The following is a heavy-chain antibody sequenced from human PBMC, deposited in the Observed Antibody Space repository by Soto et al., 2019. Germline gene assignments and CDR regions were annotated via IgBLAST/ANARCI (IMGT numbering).Heavy chain of an antibody. Sequence: QVQLVESGGGVVQPGRSLRLSCAASGFTFSSYGMHWVRQAPGKGLEWVAVISYDGSNKYYADSVKGRFTISRDNSKNTLYLQMNSLRAEDTAVYYCAKEYSSGWSNWFDPWGQGTLVTVSS. CDR1: GFTFSSYG. V-gene: IGHV3-30*18. CDR2: ISYDGSNK. D-gene: IGHD6-19*01. CDR3: AKEYSSGWSNWFDP. J-gene: IGHJ5*02.